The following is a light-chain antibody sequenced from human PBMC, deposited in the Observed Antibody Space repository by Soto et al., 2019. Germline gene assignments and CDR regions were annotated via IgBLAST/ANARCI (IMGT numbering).Light chain of an antibody. CDR3: QQYNTSSRT. CDR2: KAS. CDR1: QSINSW. Sequence: DIQMTQSPSTLSASVGDRVTITCRASQSINSWLAWYQQKPGKAPKLLIYKASGLESGVPSRFSGSGSGTVFTLTISSLQPDDFATYYCQQYNTSSRTFGQGTKLEIK. V-gene: IGKV1-5*03. J-gene: IGKJ2*01.